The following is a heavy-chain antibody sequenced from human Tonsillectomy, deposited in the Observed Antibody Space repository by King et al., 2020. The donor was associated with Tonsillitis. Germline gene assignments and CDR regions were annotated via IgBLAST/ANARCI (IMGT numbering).Heavy chain of an antibody. CDR2: ISGSGGST. Sequence: VQLVESGGGLVQPGGSLRLSCAASGFTFSSYAMNWVRQAPGKGLEWVSTISGSGGSTYYADSVKGRFTISRDNSKNTLYLQMNSLRAEDTAVYYCATDVDLAYDFWSGYHHVDYGGQGTLVTVSS. CDR1: GFTFSSYA. V-gene: IGHV3-23*04. D-gene: IGHD3-3*01. J-gene: IGHJ4*02. CDR3: ATDVDLAYDFWSGYHHVDY.